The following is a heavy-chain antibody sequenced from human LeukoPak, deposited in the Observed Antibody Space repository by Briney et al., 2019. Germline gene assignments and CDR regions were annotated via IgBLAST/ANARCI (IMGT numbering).Heavy chain of an antibody. V-gene: IGHV3-30*04. CDR1: GFSFNMFP. D-gene: IGHD7-27*01. J-gene: IGHJ4*02. CDR3: ARGGNWGYFDY. Sequence: GGSLRLSCSASGFSFNMFPMHWVRQAPGKGLECVAVISYDGNNKYYADSVNGRFTISRDNSKNTLFLQMNSLRTEDTAIYHCARGGNWGYFDYWGQGTLVTVSS. CDR2: ISYDGNNK.